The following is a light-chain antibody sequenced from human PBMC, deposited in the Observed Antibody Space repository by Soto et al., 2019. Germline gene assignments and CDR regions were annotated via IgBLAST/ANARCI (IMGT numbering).Light chain of an antibody. CDR2: RDG. CDR3: QVWDSSTV. V-gene: IGLV3-9*01. J-gene: IGLJ2*01. CDR1: NIGSKN. Sequence: SYELTQPLSVSVALGQTARITCGGNNIGSKNVHWYQQKPGQAPVLVIYRDGNRPSGIPERFSGSNSGNTATLTISRAQAEDEADYYCQVWDSSTVFGGGTKLTVL.